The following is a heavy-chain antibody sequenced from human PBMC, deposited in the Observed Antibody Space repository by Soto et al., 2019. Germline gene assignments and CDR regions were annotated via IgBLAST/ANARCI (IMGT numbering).Heavy chain of an antibody. CDR1: GGTFSSYA. CDR3: ARGGVVLVPAAMGWFDP. CDR2: IIPIFGTA. J-gene: IGHJ5*02. D-gene: IGHD2-2*01. V-gene: IGHV1-69*12. Sequence: QVQLVQSGAEVKKPGSSVKVSCKASGGTFSSYAISWVRQAPGQGLEWMGGIIPIFGTANYAQKFQGRVTITADESTRPAYMELSSLRSEDTAVYYCARGGVVLVPAAMGWFDPWGQGTLVTVSS.